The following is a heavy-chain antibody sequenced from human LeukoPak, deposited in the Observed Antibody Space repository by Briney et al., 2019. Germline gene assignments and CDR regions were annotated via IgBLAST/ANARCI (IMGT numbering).Heavy chain of an antibody. Sequence: EAAVKVSCTASGYTFTSYAMNWVRHAPGQGLEWVGWIKTNTGNPTYAQGFTGRFVFSLDTSVSTAYLQISSLKAEDTAVYYCAREPHVVVVPAARYNWFDPWGQGTLVTVSS. D-gene: IGHD2-2*01. CDR1: GYTFTSYA. J-gene: IGHJ5*02. CDR3: AREPHVVVVPAARYNWFDP. V-gene: IGHV7-4-1*02. CDR2: IKTNTGNP.